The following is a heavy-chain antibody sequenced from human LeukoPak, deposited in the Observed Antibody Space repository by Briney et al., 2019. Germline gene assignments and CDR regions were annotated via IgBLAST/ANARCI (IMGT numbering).Heavy chain of an antibody. Sequence: GGSLRLSCAASGFIVSSNYMSWVRQAPGKGLEWVSIISSGGNTYYADSVKGRFTISRDISKNTLYLQMNGLRAEDTAVYYCAREVRGYYFDYWGQGTLVTVSS. CDR3: AREVRGYYFDY. CDR2: ISSGGNT. D-gene: IGHD3-22*01. V-gene: IGHV3-53*01. CDR1: GFIVSSNY. J-gene: IGHJ4*02.